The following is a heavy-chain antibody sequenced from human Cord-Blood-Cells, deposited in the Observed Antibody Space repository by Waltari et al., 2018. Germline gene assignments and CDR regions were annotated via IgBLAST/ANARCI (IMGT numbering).Heavy chain of an antibody. J-gene: IGHJ5*02. V-gene: IGHV4-34*01. CDR3: ARVIYGSGSYSDWFDP. CDR1: GGSFSGYY. CDR2: INHSGST. D-gene: IGHD3-10*01. Sequence: QVQLQQWGAGLLKPSETLSLTCAVYGGSFSGYYWSWIRQPPGKGLEWIGEINHSGSTNYNPSLKSRVTISVDTSKNQFSLKLSSVTAAHTAVYYCARVIYGSGSYSDWFDPWGQGTLVTVSS.